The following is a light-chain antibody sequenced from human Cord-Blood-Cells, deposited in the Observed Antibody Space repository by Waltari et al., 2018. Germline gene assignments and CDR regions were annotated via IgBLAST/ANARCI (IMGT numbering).Light chain of an antibody. Sequence: DIQMTPSPSSLSASVGDRVTITCRASQSISSYLNCYQQKPGKAPKLLIYAASSLQSGVPSRFSGSGSGTDFTLTISSLQPEDFATYYCQQSYSTPYTFGQGTKLEIK. CDR1: QSISSY. V-gene: IGKV1-39*01. CDR2: AAS. J-gene: IGKJ2*01. CDR3: QQSYSTPYT.